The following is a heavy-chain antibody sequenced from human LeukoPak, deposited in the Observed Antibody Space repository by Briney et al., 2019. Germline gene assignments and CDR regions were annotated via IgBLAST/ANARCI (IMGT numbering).Heavy chain of an antibody. CDR2: ISYDGGDK. V-gene: IGHV3-30*18. CDR3: VKEGVEYSYSYGDY. J-gene: IGHJ4*02. CDR1: GFTFTNYG. Sequence: GGSLRLSCAASGFTFTNYGMHWVRQAPGKGLEWVALISYDGGDKYYAESMKGRITISRDNAENTLYLQMNNLRPDDTAFYFCVKEGVEYSYSYGDYWGQGTLVTVSS. D-gene: IGHD3-16*01.